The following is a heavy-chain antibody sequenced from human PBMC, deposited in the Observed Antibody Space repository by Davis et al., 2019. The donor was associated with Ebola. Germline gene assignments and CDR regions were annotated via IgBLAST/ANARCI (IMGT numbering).Heavy chain of an antibody. V-gene: IGHV3-30-3*01. D-gene: IGHD1-1*01. CDR3: AKDPTGHGSGNDY. CDR2: VSYDGSNK. J-gene: IGHJ4*02. Sequence: GESLKISCTASGFTFTNFAMHWVRQAPGKGLEWVAVVSYDGSNKFYADSVKGRFTISRDNSKNTMYLQMNSLRLEDTAVYYCAKDPTGHGSGNDYWGQGTLVIVSS. CDR1: GFTFTNFA.